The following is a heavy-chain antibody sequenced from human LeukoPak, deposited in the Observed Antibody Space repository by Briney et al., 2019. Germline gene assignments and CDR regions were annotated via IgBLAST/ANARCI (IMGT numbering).Heavy chain of an antibody. V-gene: IGHV3-23*01. Sequence: GGSLRLSCAASGFTFSSYAMTWVRQAPGKGLEWVSVISGSGGTTYYADSVKGRFTISRDNSKNTLYLQMNSLRAEDTAVYYCAKDGVPQQLVIYWGQGTLVTVSS. J-gene: IGHJ4*02. CDR2: ISGSGGTT. D-gene: IGHD6-13*01. CDR3: AKDGVPQQLVIY. CDR1: GFTFSSYA.